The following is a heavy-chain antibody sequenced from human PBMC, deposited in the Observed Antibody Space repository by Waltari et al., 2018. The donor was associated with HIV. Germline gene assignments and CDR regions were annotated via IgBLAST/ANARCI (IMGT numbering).Heavy chain of an antibody. V-gene: IGHV1-18*01. CDR1: GYTIRTYG. J-gene: IGHJ4*02. D-gene: IGHD1-26*01. CDR3: ARDGLRYSGTFYSDY. Sequence: QVHLVQSGAEMKKPGASVKVSCKASGYTIRTYGICWVRQAPGHGLEWMGWISTYNANTNYAQSLQGRVTMTTDTSTTTAYMELRSLTSDDTAVYYCARDGLRYSGTFYSDYWGQGTLVTVSS. CDR2: ISTYNANT.